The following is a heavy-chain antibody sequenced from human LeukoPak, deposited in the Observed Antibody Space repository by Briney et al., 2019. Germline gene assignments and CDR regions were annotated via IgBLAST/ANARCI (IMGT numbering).Heavy chain of an antibody. CDR3: ASTNDFGDYMGA. CDR1: GGSISSGGYS. CDR2: MYHGGST. Sequence: SETLSLTCAVSGGSISSGGYSWSWIPQPPGKGLEWIGYMYHGGSTYYNPSLEGRVTISVDRSTNQFSLKVSSVTAADTAVYYCASTNDFGDYMGAWGQGTLVTVSS. V-gene: IGHV4-30-2*01. D-gene: IGHD4-17*01. J-gene: IGHJ5*02.